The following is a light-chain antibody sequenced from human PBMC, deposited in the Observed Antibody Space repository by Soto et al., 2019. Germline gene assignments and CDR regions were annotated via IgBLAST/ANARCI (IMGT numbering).Light chain of an antibody. CDR2: AAS. J-gene: IGKJ5*01. CDR1: QSISSY. CDR3: QQYNNWPIT. V-gene: IGKV1-39*01. Sequence: DVQMTQSPSSLSASVGDRVTITCRASQSISSYLNWYQQKPWKAPKLLICAASSLQSGVPSRFSGSGSGTEFTLTINSLQPDDFATYYCQQYNNWPITFGQGTRLEI.